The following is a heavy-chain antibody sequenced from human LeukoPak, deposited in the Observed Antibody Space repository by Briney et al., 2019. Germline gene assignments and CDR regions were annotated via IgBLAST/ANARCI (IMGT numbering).Heavy chain of an antibody. CDR3: ARDGSSHYYFDY. CDR1: GFTVSSNH. Sequence: GGSLRLSCVASGFTVSSNHMNWVRQAPGRGLEWVSIFYIGGTTYYSDSVRGRFTISRDNSKNTLYLEMNSLRAEDTAVCYCARDGSSHYYFDYWGQGTLVTVSS. J-gene: IGHJ4*02. CDR2: FYIGGTT. V-gene: IGHV3-53*01. D-gene: IGHD2-15*01.